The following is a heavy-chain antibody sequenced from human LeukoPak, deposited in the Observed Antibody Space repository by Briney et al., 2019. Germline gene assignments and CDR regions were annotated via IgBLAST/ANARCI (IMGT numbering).Heavy chain of an antibody. Sequence: SETLSLTCAVYGESFSGYYWSWIRQPPGKGLEWIGEINHSGSTNYNPSLKSRVTISVDTSKNQFSLKLSSVTAADTAVYYCARAGVFWELLYYWGQGTLVTVSS. CDR2: INHSGST. V-gene: IGHV4-34*01. CDR3: ARAGVFWELLYY. D-gene: IGHD1-26*01. J-gene: IGHJ4*02. CDR1: GESFSGYY.